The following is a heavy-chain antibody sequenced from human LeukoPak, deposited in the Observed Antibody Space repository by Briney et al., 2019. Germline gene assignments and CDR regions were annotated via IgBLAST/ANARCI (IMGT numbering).Heavy chain of an antibody. CDR2: IYYSGST. CDR3: ARGAVIAAADEYYYGMDV. Sequence: PSETLSLTCTVSGGSISSYYWSWIRQPPGKGLQWIGYIYYSGSTNYNPSLKSRVTISVDTSKNQFSLKLSSVTAADMAVYYCARGAVIAAADEYYYGMDVWGQGTTVTVSS. J-gene: IGHJ6*02. V-gene: IGHV4-59*01. CDR1: GGSISSYY. D-gene: IGHD6-13*01.